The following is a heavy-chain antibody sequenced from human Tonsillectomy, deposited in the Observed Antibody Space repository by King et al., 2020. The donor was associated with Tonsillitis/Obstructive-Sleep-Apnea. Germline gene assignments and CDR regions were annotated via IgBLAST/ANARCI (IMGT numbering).Heavy chain of an antibody. CDR1: GYSFTSYW. V-gene: IGHV5-51*03. J-gene: IGHJ5*02. CDR2: IYPGDSDT. D-gene: IGHD2-2*01. Sequence: VQLVESGAEVKKPGESLKISCKSSGYSFTSYWIGWVRQMPGKGLEWMGIIYPGDSDTRYSPSFQGQVTISAEKSISTAYLQWSGLKASDTAMYYCARIEVLVVTGAIPPGNNGFDPWGQGTPVTVSS. CDR3: ARIEVLVVTGAIPPGNNGFDP.